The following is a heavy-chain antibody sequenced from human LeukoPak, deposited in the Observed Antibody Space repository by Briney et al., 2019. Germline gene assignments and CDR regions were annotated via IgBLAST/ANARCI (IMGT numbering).Heavy chain of an antibody. D-gene: IGHD6-19*01. V-gene: IGHV4-38-2*02. J-gene: IGHJ4*02. Sequence: SETLSLTCTVSRYSITSGFYWGWIRQPPGQGLEWIGSIYSSGSTYYNPSLKSRVTISVDTSKNQVSLKLRSVTAADTAVYYCARGDSGWYLGLGFDYWGQGTLVTASS. CDR2: IYSSGST. CDR3: ARGDSGWYLGLGFDY. CDR1: RYSITSGFY.